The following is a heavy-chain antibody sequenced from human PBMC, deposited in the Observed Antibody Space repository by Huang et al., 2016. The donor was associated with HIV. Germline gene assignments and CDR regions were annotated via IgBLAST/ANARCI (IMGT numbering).Heavy chain of an antibody. Sequence: QVQLQESGPGLVKPSETLSLTCTVSGGSISTHYWSWIRQPPGKGLAWIGSIDYSGSKNYSTSLKSRVTILLDTSKNQFSLRVNSVTAADTAMYYCARDHHDFWRGYRRMYFFDHWGQGTLVTVSS. CDR2: IDYSGSK. CDR3: ARDHHDFWRGYRRMYFFDH. V-gene: IGHV4-59*11. CDR1: GGSISTHY. J-gene: IGHJ4*02. D-gene: IGHD3-3*01.